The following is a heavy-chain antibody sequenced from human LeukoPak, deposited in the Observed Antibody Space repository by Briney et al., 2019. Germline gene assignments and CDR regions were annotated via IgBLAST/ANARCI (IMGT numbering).Heavy chain of an antibody. CDR2: INHSGST. Sequence: SETLSLTCAVYGGSFSGYYWSWIRQPPGKGLEWIGEINHSGSTNYNPSLKSRVTISVDTSKNQFSLKLSSVTAADTAVYYCAKSNGYGLVDIWGQGTLVTVSS. CDR3: AKSNGYGLVDI. D-gene: IGHD3-10*01. CDR1: GGSFSGYY. J-gene: IGHJ3*02. V-gene: IGHV4-34*01.